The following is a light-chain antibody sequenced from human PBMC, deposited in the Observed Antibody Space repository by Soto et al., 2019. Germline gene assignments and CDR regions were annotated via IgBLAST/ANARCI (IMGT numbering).Light chain of an antibody. CDR3: SSYAGSNNLV. Sequence: QSALTQPPSASGSPGQSVTISCTRTSSDVGGYNYVSWYQQHPGKAPKLMIYEVSKRPSGVPDRFSGSKSGNTATLTVSGLQAEDEADYYCSSYAGSNNLVFGGGTQVTVL. CDR2: EVS. CDR1: SSDVGGYNY. V-gene: IGLV2-8*01. J-gene: IGLJ2*01.